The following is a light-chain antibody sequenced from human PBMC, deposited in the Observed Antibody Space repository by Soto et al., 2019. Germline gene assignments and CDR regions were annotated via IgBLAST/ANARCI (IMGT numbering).Light chain of an antibody. CDR3: KPYTNSSTGV. V-gene: IGLV2-18*02. CDR1: SSDIGSYNR. CDR2: EVS. Sequence: QSVLTQPPSVSGSPGQSVTISCTGTSSDIGSYNRVSWYQQPPGTAPKLMIYEVSNRPSWVPDRVSGSKSGNTASLTISGLQAEDEADYYCKPYTNSSTGVFGGGTKLTVL. J-gene: IGLJ3*02.